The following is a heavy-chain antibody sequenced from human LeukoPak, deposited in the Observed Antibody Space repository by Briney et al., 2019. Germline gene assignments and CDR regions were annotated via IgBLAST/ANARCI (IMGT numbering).Heavy chain of an antibody. Sequence: PSETLSLTCAVYGGSFSGYYWTWIRQPPGKGLEWIGEINHSGSTNYNPFLKSRVTISVDTSKSQFSLKLSSVTAADTAIYFCARRGLRFLESVKYSWFDPWGQGTLVTVSS. CDR1: GGSFSGYY. D-gene: IGHD3-3*01. CDR3: ARRGLRFLESVKYSWFDP. J-gene: IGHJ5*02. CDR2: INHSGST. V-gene: IGHV4-34*01.